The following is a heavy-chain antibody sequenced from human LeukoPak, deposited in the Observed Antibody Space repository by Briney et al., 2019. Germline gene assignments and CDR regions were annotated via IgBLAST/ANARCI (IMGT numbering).Heavy chain of an antibody. CDR2: IKQDGSEK. J-gene: IGHJ3*02. D-gene: IGHD6-13*01. CDR1: GFTFSTYW. CDR3: ARRIIADSYDAFDI. Sequence: PGGSLRLSCAASGFTFSTYWMTWVRQAPGKGLEWVANIKQDGSEKYYVDSVKGRFTISRDNAKNSLYLQMNSLRAEDTAMYYCARRIIADSYDAFDIWGQGTMVTVPS. V-gene: IGHV3-7*03.